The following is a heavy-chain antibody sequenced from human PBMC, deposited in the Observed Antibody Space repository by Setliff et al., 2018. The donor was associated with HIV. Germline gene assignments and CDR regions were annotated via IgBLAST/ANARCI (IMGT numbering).Heavy chain of an antibody. CDR2: ISSDGNKK. Sequence: GGSLRLSCVASGFTSSSYAMHWVRQAPGKGLEWVAVISSDGNKKYYADSVKGRFTISRDNSKNAVYLQMNSLRAEDTAVYYCAREGTTIFGVVIMGGFDYWGQGTLVTVSS. J-gene: IGHJ4*02. CDR1: GFTSSSYA. D-gene: IGHD3-3*01. V-gene: IGHV3-30*04. CDR3: AREGTTIFGVVIMGGFDY.